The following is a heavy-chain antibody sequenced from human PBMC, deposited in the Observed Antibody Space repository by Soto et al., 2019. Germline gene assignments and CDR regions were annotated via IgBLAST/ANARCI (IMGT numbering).Heavy chain of an antibody. Sequence: PSETLSLTCAVYGGSFSGYYWSWIRQPPGKGLEWIGEINHSGSTNYNPSLKSRVTISVDTSKNQFSLKLSSVTAADTAVYYCAGALGYGGSSYNDAFDIWGQGTMVTVSS. CDR2: INHSGST. CDR3: AGALGYGGSSYNDAFDI. D-gene: IGHD6-6*01. V-gene: IGHV4-34*01. CDR1: GGSFSGYY. J-gene: IGHJ3*02.